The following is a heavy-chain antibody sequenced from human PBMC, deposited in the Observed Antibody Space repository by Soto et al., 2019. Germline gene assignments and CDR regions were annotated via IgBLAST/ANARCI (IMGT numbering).Heavy chain of an antibody. CDR3: GRGPSPRAPAGGTPYYYAMDV. Sequence: SEQVSCQASGYYFPSYDINWVRQASGQGLEWMGWMNPINGATGTARSFQGRVSLSRNTATGTAYLELTSLRSDDTAVYYCGRGPSPRAPAGGTPYYYAMDVWGQGTTVTVSS. CDR2: MNPINGAT. J-gene: IGHJ6*02. D-gene: IGHD6-13*01. V-gene: IGHV1-8*02. CDR1: GYYFPSYD.